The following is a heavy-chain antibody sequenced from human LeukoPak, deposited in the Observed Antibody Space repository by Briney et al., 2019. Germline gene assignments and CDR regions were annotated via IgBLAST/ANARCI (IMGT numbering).Heavy chain of an antibody. CDR3: ARTISVFGILPDNWLDS. V-gene: IGHV3-30*03. Sequence: GGSLRLSCAGSGFTLRHYAMHWLRQAPGKGLEWLAVMSYDGHNKSYSDSVEGRFTISRDDSKNTLYLHLNSLRSADTGIYYCARTISVFGILPDNWLDSWGQGIPVTVSS. CDR2: MSYDGHNK. D-gene: IGHD3-3*01. CDR1: GFTLRHYA. J-gene: IGHJ5*01.